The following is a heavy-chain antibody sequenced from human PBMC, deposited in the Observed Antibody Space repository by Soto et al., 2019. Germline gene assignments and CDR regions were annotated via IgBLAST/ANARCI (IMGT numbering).Heavy chain of an antibody. CDR2: ISSDGRNE. V-gene: IGHV3-30*03. Sequence: QVRLVESGGGVVEPGRSLRLSCVASGFTINRFGMEWVRQAPGKGLEWVALISSDGRNEYYSDSVKGRFTISRDMSKXXVXXXXXXLRVEDTAVYYCASVADXWGQG. CDR3: ASVADX. D-gene: IGHD2-21*01. J-gene: IGHJ4*02. CDR1: GFTINRFG.